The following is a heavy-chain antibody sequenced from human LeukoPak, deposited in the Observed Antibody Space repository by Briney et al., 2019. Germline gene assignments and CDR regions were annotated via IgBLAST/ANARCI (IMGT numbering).Heavy chain of an antibody. D-gene: IGHD3-22*01. V-gene: IGHV4-39*07. CDR2: IYHSGST. CDR3: ARDDYDGAFDI. J-gene: IGHJ3*02. CDR1: GGSISSSSYY. Sequence: PSETLSLTCTVSGGSISSSSYYWGWIRQPPGKGLEWIGSIYHSGSTYYNPSLKSRVTISVDTSKNQFSLKLSSVTAADTAVYYCARDDYDGAFDIWGQGTMVTVSS.